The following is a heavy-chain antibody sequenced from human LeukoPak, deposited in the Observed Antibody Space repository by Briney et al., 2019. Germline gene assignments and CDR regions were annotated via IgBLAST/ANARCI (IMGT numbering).Heavy chain of an antibody. CDR3: AKAFASGSEPYYFDY. D-gene: IGHD1-26*01. V-gene: IGHV3-23*01. J-gene: IGHJ4*02. Sequence: PGGSLRLSCAASGFTFNNFAMSWVRQAPGKGLEWVSAISGSGGSTYYADSVKGRFTISRDNSKNTLYLQMNSLRAEDTAVYYCAKAFASGSEPYYFDYWGQGTLVTVSS. CDR1: GFTFNNFA. CDR2: ISGSGGST.